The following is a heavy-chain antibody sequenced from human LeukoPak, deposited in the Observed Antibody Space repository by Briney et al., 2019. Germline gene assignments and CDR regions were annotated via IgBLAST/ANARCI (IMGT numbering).Heavy chain of an antibody. CDR3: ARGGYSGYAH. Sequence: SETLSLTCAVYGGSFSGYYWTWIRQSPGKGLEWIGDINHSGSTNYNPSLKSRVTISVDTSKNQFSLELSSVTAADTAVYYCARGGYSGYAHWGQGTLVTVSS. CDR1: GGSFSGYY. J-gene: IGHJ4*02. V-gene: IGHV4-34*01. CDR2: INHSGST. D-gene: IGHD5-12*01.